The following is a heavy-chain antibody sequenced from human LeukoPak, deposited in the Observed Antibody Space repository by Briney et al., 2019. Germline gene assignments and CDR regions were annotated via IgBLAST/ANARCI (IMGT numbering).Heavy chain of an antibody. J-gene: IGHJ5*02. V-gene: IGHV4-38-2*01. CDR2: IYHSGAT. Sequence: SESLSLTCAVSGYSISSGHHWGCRRQSPGKGLWEIGIIYHSGATLYNPSLKSPVTISVDTSKNPFSLKLSCVTAADTAVSYCARYLEFTISDNWFDLWGQGSVVSVSS. CDR1: GYSISSGHH. CDR3: ARYLEFTISDNWFDL. D-gene: IGHD3-10*01.